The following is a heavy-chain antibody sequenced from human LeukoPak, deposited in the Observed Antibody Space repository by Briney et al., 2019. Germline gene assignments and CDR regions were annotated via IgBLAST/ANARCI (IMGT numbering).Heavy chain of an antibody. J-gene: IGHJ6*02. Sequence: PGGSLRLSCAASGFTFSSYAMSWVRQAPGKGLEWVSAISGSGGSTYYADSVKGRFTISRDNSKNTLYLQMNSLRAEDTAVYYCAKGVYYDFWGGYYYYYGMDVWGQETTVTVSS. CDR1: GFTFSSYA. CDR2: ISGSGGST. D-gene: IGHD3-3*01. CDR3: AKGVYYDFWGGYYYYYGMDV. V-gene: IGHV3-23*01.